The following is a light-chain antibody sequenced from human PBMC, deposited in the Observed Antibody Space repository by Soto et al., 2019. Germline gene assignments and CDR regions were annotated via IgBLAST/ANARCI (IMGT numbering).Light chain of an antibody. J-gene: IGLJ1*01. V-gene: IGLV2-14*01. CDR1: SSDVGGYNY. Sequence: QSALTQPASVSGSPGQSITISCTGTSSDVGGYNYVSWYQQHPGKVPKLMIYEVSNRPSGVSNRFSGSKSGDTASLTISGLQAEDEADYYCSSYTSNSTRVFGTGTKLTVL. CDR3: SSYTSNSTRV. CDR2: EVS.